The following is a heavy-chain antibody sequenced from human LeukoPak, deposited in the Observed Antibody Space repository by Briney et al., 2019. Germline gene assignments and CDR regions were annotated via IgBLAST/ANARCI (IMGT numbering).Heavy chain of an antibody. V-gene: IGHV4-38-2*02. CDR3: ARMYYYGSGSYVVGGYFDY. Sequence: PSETLSLTCSVSGYSISSAYYWGWIRQPPGKGLEWIGTMYHSGSTNYNPSLKSRVTISVDTSKNQFSLKLSSVTAADTAVYDCARMYYYGSGSYVVGGYFDYWGQGTLVTVSS. CDR2: MYHSGST. D-gene: IGHD3-10*01. J-gene: IGHJ4*02. CDR1: GYSISSAYY.